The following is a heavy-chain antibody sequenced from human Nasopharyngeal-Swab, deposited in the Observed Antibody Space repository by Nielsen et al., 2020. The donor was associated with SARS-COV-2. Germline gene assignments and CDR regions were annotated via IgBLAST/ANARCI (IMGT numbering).Heavy chain of an antibody. V-gene: IGHV3-11*04. CDR3: ARDSYPEEAYCGGDCYLNYYYYYGMDV. J-gene: IGHJ6*02. CDR2: ISSSGSTI. D-gene: IGHD2-21*01. Sequence: WIRQPPGKGLEWVSYISSSGSTIYYADSVKGRFTISRDNAKNSLYLQMNSLRAEDTAVYYCARDSYPEEAYCGGDCYLNYYYYYGMDVWGQGTTVTVSS.